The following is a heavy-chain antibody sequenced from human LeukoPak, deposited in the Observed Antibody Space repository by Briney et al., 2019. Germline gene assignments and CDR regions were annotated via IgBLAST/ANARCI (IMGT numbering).Heavy chain of an antibody. CDR2: INPNSGGT. V-gene: IGHV1-2*02. J-gene: IGHJ5*02. Sequence: GASVKVSCKASGYTFTGYYMHWVRQAPGQGLEWMGWINPNSGGTNYAQKFQGRVTMTEDTSTDTAYMELSSLRSEDTAVYYCATDGLGRRWFDPWGQGTLVTVSS. CDR1: GYTFTGYY. D-gene: IGHD7-27*01. CDR3: ATDGLGRRWFDP.